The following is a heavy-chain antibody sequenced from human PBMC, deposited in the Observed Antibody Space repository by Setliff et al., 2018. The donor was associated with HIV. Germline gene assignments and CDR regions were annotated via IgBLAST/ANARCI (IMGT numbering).Heavy chain of an antibody. J-gene: IGHJ6*02. CDR3: ARKFRPGHGVDV. V-gene: IGHV3-7*01. Sequence: GSLRLSCAASRFDFNNYWMCWVRQAPGKGLEWVANIDRDGSETNYVDSVKGRFTIFRDNAKSSMYLQMNSLRAEDTAIYYCARKFRPGHGVDVWGQGTTVTVSS. D-gene: IGHD3-10*01. CDR2: IDRDGSET. CDR1: RFDFNNYW.